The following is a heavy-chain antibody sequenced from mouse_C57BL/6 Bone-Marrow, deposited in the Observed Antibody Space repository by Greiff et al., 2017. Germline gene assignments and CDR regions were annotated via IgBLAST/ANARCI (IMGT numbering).Heavy chain of an antibody. CDR2: ISSGGDYI. V-gene: IGHV5-9-1*02. CDR3: TRAVGLLWYLDY. Sequence: EVKLMESGAGLVKPGGSLKLSCAASGFTFSSYAMSWVRQTPEKRLGWVAYISSGGDYIYYADTVKGRFTISRENARNTLYLQMRSLKSEDTAMYYCTRAVGLLWYLDYWGQGTTLTVSS. J-gene: IGHJ2*01. CDR1: GFTFSSYA. D-gene: IGHD1-1*02.